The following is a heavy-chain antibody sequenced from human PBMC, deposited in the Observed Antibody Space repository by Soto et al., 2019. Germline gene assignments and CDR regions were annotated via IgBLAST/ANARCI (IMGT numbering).Heavy chain of an antibody. CDR2: VWHDGSNK. CDR3: VRDQGASSSIY. CDR1: GFTFDVHG. D-gene: IGHD6-6*01. V-gene: IGHV3-33*01. Sequence: QVQLVESGGGVVQPGMSLRLSCAASGFTFDVHGMHWVRQAPGKGLEWVAIVWHDGSNKFYADSVKGRFSISRDNSKNTVYLQMDCLRAEDTAVYYCVRDQGASSSIYWGQGILVTGSS. J-gene: IGHJ4*02.